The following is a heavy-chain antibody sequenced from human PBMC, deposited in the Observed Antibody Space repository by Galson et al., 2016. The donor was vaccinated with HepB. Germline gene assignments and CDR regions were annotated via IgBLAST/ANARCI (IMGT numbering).Heavy chain of an antibody. Sequence: SLRLSCAASGFTFSNYGMTWVRQAPGKGLEWDSGITGSGSTTYYADSVKGRFTISRDNSKNTLYLQMNILGAEDTAVYYCAKQYSTSADCWGQGTLVTVSS. CDR3: AKQYSTSADC. J-gene: IGHJ4*02. V-gene: IGHV3-23*01. D-gene: IGHD6-6*01. CDR2: ITGSGSTT. CDR1: GFTFSNYG.